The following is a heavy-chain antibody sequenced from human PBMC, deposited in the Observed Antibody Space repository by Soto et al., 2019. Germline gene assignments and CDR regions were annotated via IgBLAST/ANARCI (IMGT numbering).Heavy chain of an antibody. D-gene: IGHD5-18*01. J-gene: IGHJ4*02. Sequence: GGSLRLSCAASGFTFSSYSMNWVRQAPGKGLEWVSSISSSSSYIYYADSVKGRFTISRDNAKNSLYLQMNSLRAEDTAVYCCARHSYGPRGYFDYWGQGTLVTVSS. CDR1: GFTFSSYS. CDR3: ARHSYGPRGYFDY. V-gene: IGHV3-21*01. CDR2: ISSSSSYI.